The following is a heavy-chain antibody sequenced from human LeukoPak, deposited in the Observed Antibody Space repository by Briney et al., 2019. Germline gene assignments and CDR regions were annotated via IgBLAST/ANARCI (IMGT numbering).Heavy chain of an antibody. CDR2: ISSSGSTI. J-gene: IGHJ4*02. D-gene: IGHD6-19*01. V-gene: IGHV3-11*04. CDR1: GFTFSNAW. CDR3: ARGGYSSGWYSLFDY. Sequence: PGGSLRLSCAASGFTFSNAWMSWVRQAPGKGLEWVSYISSSGSTIYYADSVKGRFTISRDNAKNSLYLQMNSLRAEDTAVYYCARGGYSSGWYSLFDYWGQGTLVTVSS.